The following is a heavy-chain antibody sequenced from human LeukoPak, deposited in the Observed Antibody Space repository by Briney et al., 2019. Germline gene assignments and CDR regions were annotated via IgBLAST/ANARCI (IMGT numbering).Heavy chain of an antibody. CDR1: GGSFSSYY. D-gene: IGHD6-13*01. CDR3: ERAASWGLGY. CDR2: INHSGST. J-gene: IGHJ4*02. V-gene: IGHV4-34*01. Sequence: SETLSLTCAVYGGSFSSYYWSWIRQPPGKGLEWIGEINHSGSTNYNPSLKSRVTISVDTSKNQFSLKLSSVTAADTAVYYCERAASWGLGYWGQRTLVTVSS.